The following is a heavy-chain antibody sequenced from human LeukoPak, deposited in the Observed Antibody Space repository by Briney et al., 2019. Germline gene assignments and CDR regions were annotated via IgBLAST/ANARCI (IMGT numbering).Heavy chain of an antibody. D-gene: IGHD5-12*01. Sequence: GGSLRLSCAASGFTFSSYGMHWVRQAPGKGLEWVAVIWYDGSNKYYADSVKGRFTISRDNSKNTLYPQMNSLRAEDTAVYYCARDGGYSGYDGVLGYFDYWGQGTLVTVSS. CDR3: ARDGGYSGYDGVLGYFDY. CDR2: IWYDGSNK. V-gene: IGHV3-33*01. J-gene: IGHJ4*02. CDR1: GFTFSSYG.